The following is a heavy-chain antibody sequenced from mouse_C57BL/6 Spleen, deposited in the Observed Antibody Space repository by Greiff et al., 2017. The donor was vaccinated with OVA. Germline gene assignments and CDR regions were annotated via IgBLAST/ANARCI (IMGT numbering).Heavy chain of an antibody. V-gene: IGHV1-74*01. D-gene: IGHD1-1*01. CDR2: IHPSDSDT. CDR1: GYTFTSYW. Sequence: VQLQQSGAELVKPGASVKVSCKASGYTFTSYWMHWVKQRPGQGLEWIGRIHPSDSDTNSNQKFKVKATLTVAKSASTAYMQLISLTSEDSAVYYCAIGSSYDFDYWGQGTTLTVSS. J-gene: IGHJ2*01. CDR3: AIGSSYDFDY.